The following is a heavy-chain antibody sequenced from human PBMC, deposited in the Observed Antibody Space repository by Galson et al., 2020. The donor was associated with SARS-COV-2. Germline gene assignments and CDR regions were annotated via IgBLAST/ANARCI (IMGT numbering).Heavy chain of an antibody. CDR1: GGSIASYY. V-gene: IGHV4-59*01. J-gene: IGHJ6*03. D-gene: IGHD6-13*01. Sequence: SETLSLTCTVSGGSIASYYGSWVRQPPGKGLEWIGYIYYTGSSTKYNPSLSSRVTMSMAASTNQFSLILSSVTAADTAVYYCARGDYSSSHFPYYYMDVWGKGTTVTVSS. CDR2: IYYTGSST. CDR3: ARGDYSSSHFPYYYMDV.